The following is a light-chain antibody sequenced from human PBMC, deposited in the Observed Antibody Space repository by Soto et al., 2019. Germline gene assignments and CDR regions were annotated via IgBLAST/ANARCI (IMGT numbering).Light chain of an antibody. CDR2: GGS. Sequence: EIVLTQSPGTLSLSPGERATLSCRASQSVTNSRLAWYQQKPGQAPKVLIYGGSNRATGIPDRFSGSGSETDFTLTISSLEPEDFAVYYCQQRLHWPITFGQGTRLEIK. V-gene: IGKV3D-20*02. J-gene: IGKJ5*01. CDR1: QSVTNSR. CDR3: QQRLHWPIT.